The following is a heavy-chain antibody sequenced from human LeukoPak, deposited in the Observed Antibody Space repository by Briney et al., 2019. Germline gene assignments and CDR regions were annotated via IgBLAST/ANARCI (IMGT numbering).Heavy chain of an antibody. J-gene: IGHJ4*02. CDR2: IRSKAYGGTT. CDR3: ARVVGTTAFDY. V-gene: IGHV3-49*04. CDR1: GFTFGDYA. D-gene: IGHD2-15*01. Sequence: PGGSLRLSCTASGFTFGDYAMSWVRQAPGKGLEWVGFIRSKAYGGTTEYAASVKGRFTISRDDSKSIAYLQMNSLKTEDTAVYYCARVVGTTAFDYWGQGTLVTVSS.